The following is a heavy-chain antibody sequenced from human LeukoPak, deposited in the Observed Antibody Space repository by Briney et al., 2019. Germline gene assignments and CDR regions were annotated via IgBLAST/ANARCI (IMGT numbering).Heavy chain of an antibody. CDR2: ISSSGGHI. V-gene: IGHV3-21*04. D-gene: IGHD3-3*01. Sequence: GGSLRLSCEASGFTFNIYTMNWVRQAPGKGLEWVSSISSSGGHIYYADSVKGRFTISRDNSKNTLYLQMNSLRAEDTAVYYCAKDHHDFWSGYEGNAFDIWGQGTMVTVSS. CDR3: AKDHHDFWSGYEGNAFDI. CDR1: GFTFNIYT. J-gene: IGHJ3*02.